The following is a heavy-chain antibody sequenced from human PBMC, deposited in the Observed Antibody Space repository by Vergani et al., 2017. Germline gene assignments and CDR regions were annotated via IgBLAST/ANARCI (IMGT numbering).Heavy chain of an antibody. D-gene: IGHD3-10*01. V-gene: IGHV3-48*04. J-gene: IGHJ5*02. CDR1: GFTFSSYS. CDR3: AGDRGEFEA. Sequence: EVQLVESGGGLVQPGGSLRLSCAASGFTFSSYSINWVRQAPGKGLEWVSYISSSSSTIYYADAVKGRFTISRDNAKNSMYLQVDRLSAEDTAMYYCAGDRGEFEAWGQGTLVSVSS. CDR2: ISSSSSTI.